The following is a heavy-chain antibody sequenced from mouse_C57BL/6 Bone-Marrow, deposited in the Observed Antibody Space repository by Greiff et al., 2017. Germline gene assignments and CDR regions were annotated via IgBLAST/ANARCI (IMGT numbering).Heavy chain of an antibody. CDR2: ISDGGSYT. CDR1: GFTFSSYA. Sequence: DVMLVESGGGLVKPGGSLKLSCAASGFTFSSYAMSWVRQTPEKRLEWVATISDGGSYTYYPDNVKGRFTISRDNAKNNLYLQMSHLKSEDTAMYYCARELGRGAWFAYWGQGTLVTVSA. CDR3: ARELGRGAWFAY. J-gene: IGHJ3*01. V-gene: IGHV5-4*01. D-gene: IGHD4-1*01.